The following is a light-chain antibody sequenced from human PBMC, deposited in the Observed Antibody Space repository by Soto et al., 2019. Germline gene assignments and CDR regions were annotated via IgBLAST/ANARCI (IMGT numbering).Light chain of an antibody. CDR2: GAS. V-gene: IGKV3-20*01. J-gene: IGKJ1*01. Sequence: EIVLTQSPATLSLSPGERATLSCRASQSISNKLAWHQQKPGQAPRLLVYGASTRASGIPDRFSGSGSGTDFTLTISRLEPEDFAVYYCQQYGSSPPGTFGQGTKV. CDR1: QSISNK. CDR3: QQYGSSPPGT.